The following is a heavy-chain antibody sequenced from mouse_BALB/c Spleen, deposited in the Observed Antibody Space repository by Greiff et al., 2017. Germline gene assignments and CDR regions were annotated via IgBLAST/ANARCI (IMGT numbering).Heavy chain of an antibody. CDR1: GFTFSSYA. CDR2: ISSGGST. J-gene: IGHJ2*01. Sequence: EVKVVESGGGLVKPGGSLKLSCAASGFTFSSYAMSWVRQTPEKRLEWVASISSGGSTYYPDSVKGRFTISRDNARNILYLQMSSLRSEDTAMYYCARGRELQYYFDYWGQGTTLTVSS. CDR3: ARGRELQYYFDY. V-gene: IGHV5-6-5*01. D-gene: IGHD1-1*01.